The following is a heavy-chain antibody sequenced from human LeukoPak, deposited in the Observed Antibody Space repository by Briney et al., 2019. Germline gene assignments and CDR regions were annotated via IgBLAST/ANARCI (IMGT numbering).Heavy chain of an antibody. CDR1: GGSVSSSRYY. D-gene: IGHD3-10*01. CDR2: FYYSGSN. V-gene: IGHV4-39*01. CDR3: ARHQAYGTGTYYSPFDR. J-gene: IGHJ4*02. Sequence: SETLSLTCTVSGGSVSSSRYYWGWIRQRPMTGLEWVGSFYYSGSNEYNLFLKSRVTICVDTSRNQFPLKLSSVTAADTAVYYGARHQAYGTGTYYSPFDRWGQGILVTVSS.